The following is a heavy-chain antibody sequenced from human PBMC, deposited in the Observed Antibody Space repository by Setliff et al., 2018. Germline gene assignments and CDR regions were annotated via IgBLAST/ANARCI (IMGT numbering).Heavy chain of an antibody. J-gene: IGHJ3*02. CDR1: SYTFSSYG. CDR3: ARDRRNIVVAVVNAAFDI. CDR2: ISAYNGDT. D-gene: IGHD2-15*01. Sequence: ASVKVSCKASSYTFSSYGISWVRQAPGQGLEWMGWISAYNGDTNYAQNLQGRVTMTTDTSTSTAYMELRSLRSDDTAVYYCARDRRNIVVAVVNAAFDIWGQGTMVTVSS. V-gene: IGHV1-18*01.